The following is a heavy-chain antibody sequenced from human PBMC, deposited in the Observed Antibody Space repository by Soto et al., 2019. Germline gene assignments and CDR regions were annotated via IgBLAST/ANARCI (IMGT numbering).Heavy chain of an antibody. CDR3: ASGVGWEPLDY. V-gene: IGHV1-18*01. D-gene: IGHD1-26*01. J-gene: IGHJ4*02. CDR1: GYTFTSYG. Sequence: QVQLVQSGAEVKKPGASVKVSCKASGYTFTSYGISWVRQAPGQGLEWMGWISAYNGNTNYAQKLKGRVTMTTDTSPSPAHMELRSLRSDDTAVYYCASGVGWEPLDYWGQGTLVTVSS. CDR2: ISAYNGNT.